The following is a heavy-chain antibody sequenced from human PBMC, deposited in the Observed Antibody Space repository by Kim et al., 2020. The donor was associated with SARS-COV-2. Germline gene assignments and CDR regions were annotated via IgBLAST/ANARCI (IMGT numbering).Heavy chain of an antibody. Sequence: ASVKVSCKASGYTFNSFGLTWVRQAPGQGLEWMGWISAHDGYTNYAQNLQGRVTMTTDTSTSKAYMELTSLRSADTAVYYFARWGGNLRHYGIDVW. CDR2: ISAHDGYT. J-gene: IGHJ6*01. D-gene: IGHD3-10*01. CDR1: GYTFNSFG. V-gene: IGHV1-18*01. CDR3: ARWGGNLRHYGIDV.